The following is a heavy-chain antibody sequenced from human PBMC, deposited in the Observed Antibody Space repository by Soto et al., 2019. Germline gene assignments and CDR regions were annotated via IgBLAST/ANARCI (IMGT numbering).Heavy chain of an antibody. J-gene: IGHJ4*02. CDR2: ISAYNGNT. V-gene: IGHV1-18*01. CDR1: GYTFTSYG. D-gene: IGHD4-17*01. CDR3: ARAVTVTTTADYFDY. Sequence: GASVKVSCKASGYTFTSYGISWMRQAPGQGLEWMGWISAYNGNTNYAQKLQGRVTMTTDTSTSTAYMELRSLRSDDTAVYYCARAVTVTTTADYFDYWGQGTLVTVSS.